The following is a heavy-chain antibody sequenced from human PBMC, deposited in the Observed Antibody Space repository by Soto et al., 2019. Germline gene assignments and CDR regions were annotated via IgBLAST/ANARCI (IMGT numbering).Heavy chain of an antibody. Sequence: QLQLQESGPGLVKPSETLSLTCSVSGGSINSKSYFWGWIRQTPGKGLAWIASINYVVKTYYSPYSKTRLALSEGTSKNQCSMILSSVTAADTAVYYGTRDRYGGFDYWGLGTLVTLSS. V-gene: IGHV4-39*02. CDR2: INYVVKT. D-gene: IGHD3-9*01. J-gene: IGHJ4*02. CDR1: GGSINSKSYF. CDR3: TRDRYGGFDY.